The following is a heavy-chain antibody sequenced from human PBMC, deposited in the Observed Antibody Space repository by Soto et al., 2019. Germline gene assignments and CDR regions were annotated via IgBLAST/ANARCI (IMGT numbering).Heavy chain of an antibody. Sequence: QVQLVASGGGVVQPGRSLRLSCAASGFSFSISPMHWVRQAPGKGPEWVALISYDGTNKFYADSVKGRFTIYRDNSKSTLYLQVDSLRPEDAAVYYCARDPKTSGGQNWAFNYFDSWGQVTLVTVSS. CDR1: GFSFSISP. CDR3: ARDPKTSGGQNWAFNYFDS. V-gene: IGHV3-30-3*01. J-gene: IGHJ4*02. D-gene: IGHD7-27*01. CDR2: ISYDGTNK.